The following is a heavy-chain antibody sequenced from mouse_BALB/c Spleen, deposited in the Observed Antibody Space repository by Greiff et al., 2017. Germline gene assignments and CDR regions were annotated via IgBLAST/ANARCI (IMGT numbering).Heavy chain of an antibody. CDR2: IYPYNGGT. CDR1: GYTFTDYN. Sequence: VQLQQSGPELVKPGASVKISCKASGYTFTDYNMHWVKQSHGKSLEWIGYIYPYNGGTGYNQKFKSKATLTVDNSSSTAYMELRSLTSEDSAVYYCARGSYYGSSDAMDYWGQGTSVTVSS. V-gene: IGHV1S29*02. J-gene: IGHJ4*01. CDR3: ARGSYYGSSDAMDY. D-gene: IGHD1-1*01.